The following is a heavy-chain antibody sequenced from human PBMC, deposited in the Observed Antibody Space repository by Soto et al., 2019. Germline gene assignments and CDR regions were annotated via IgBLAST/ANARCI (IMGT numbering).Heavy chain of an antibody. V-gene: IGHV3-13*01. Sequence: GGSLRLSCAASGFTFSSYDMHWVRQATGKGLEWVSAIGTAGDTYYPGSVKGRFTISRENAKNSLYLQMNSLRAGDTAVYYCARALGGYYGMDVWGQGTTVTVSS. CDR3: ARALGGYYGMDV. D-gene: IGHD3-16*01. CDR1: GFTFSSYD. J-gene: IGHJ6*02. CDR2: IGTAGDT.